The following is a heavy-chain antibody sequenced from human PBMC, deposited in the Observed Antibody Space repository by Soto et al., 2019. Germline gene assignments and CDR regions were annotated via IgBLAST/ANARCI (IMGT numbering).Heavy chain of an antibody. D-gene: IGHD2-2*01. CDR2: IIPMTGTP. CDR1: GGIFSSFS. Sequence: QVQLVQSGAEVKTPGSSVEVSCKASGGIFSSFSITWVRQVPGHGLEWIGGIIPMTGTPNYAEKFQGRLTLTADGSTRTAYLVLSSLKSEDTAVYYCARGPILPGATSWLDPWGQGTVVIVSS. J-gene: IGHJ5*02. CDR3: ARGPILPGATSWLDP. V-gene: IGHV1-69*01.